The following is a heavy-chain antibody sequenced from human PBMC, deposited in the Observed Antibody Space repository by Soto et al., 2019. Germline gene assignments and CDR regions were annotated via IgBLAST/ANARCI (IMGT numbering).Heavy chain of an antibody. CDR2: IWYDGSNK. V-gene: IGHV3-33*01. Sequence: GGSLRLSCAASGFTFSSYGMHWVRQAPGKGLEWVAVIWYDGSNKYYADSVKGRFTISRDNSKNTLYLQMNSLRAEETAVYYCAREMKGPHPPINWFEPWGQG. CDR1: GFTFSSYG. J-gene: IGHJ5*02. CDR3: AREMKGPHPPINWFEP.